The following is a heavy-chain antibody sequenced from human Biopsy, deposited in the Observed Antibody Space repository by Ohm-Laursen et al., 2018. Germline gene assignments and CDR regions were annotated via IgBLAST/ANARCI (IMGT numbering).Heavy chain of an antibody. J-gene: IGHJ1*01. V-gene: IGHV1-46*01. CDR2: INPSSGDT. D-gene: IGHD2-15*01. Sequence: ASVKVSCKASGYTFTNYYMHWVRQAPGQGLEWMGIINPSSGDTTYAQNFQGRLIMTRDTSITTAYMELRRLRSDDTAVYYCAKGQDLRGGAEYFQHWGQGALVTVSS. CDR3: AKGQDLRGGAEYFQH. CDR1: GYTFTNYY.